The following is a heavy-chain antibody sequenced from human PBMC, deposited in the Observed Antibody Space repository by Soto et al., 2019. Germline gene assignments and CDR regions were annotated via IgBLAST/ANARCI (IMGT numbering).Heavy chain of an antibody. J-gene: IGHJ5*02. CDR2: ISSSSSTI. D-gene: IGHD6-13*01. CDR1: GFTFSSYS. Sequence: GGSLRLSCAASGFTFSSYSMNWVRQAPGKGLEWVSYISSSSSTIYYADSVKGRFTISRDNAKNSLYLQMNSLRAEDTAVYYCARDVEDVAAASWVTPYNWFDPWGQGTLVTVSS. CDR3: ARDVEDVAAASWVTPYNWFDP. V-gene: IGHV3-48*01.